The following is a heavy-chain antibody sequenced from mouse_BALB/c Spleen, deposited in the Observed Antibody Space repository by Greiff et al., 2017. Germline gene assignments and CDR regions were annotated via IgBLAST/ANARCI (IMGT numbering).Heavy chain of an antibody. CDR1: GFTFSDYY. D-gene: IGHD1-1*01. V-gene: IGHV5-4*02. Sequence: EVHLVESGGGLVKPGGSLKLSCAASGFTFSDYYMYWVRQTPEKRLEWVATISDGGSYTYYPDSVKGRFTISRDNAKNNLYLQMSSLKSEDTAMYYCARDLDYYGSSYRYAMDYWGQGTSVTVSS. CDR3: ARDLDYYGSSYRYAMDY. CDR2: ISDGGSYT. J-gene: IGHJ4*01.